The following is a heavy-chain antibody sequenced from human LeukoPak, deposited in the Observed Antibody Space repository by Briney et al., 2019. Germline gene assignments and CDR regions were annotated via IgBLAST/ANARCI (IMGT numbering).Heavy chain of an antibody. CDR2: IYASGNT. CDR3: ARERSGWYIDY. Sequence: SETLSLTCTVSGGSISSSYWRWIRQAAGKGLECIGRIYASGNTNYNPSLKSQDTMSVDTSKSQISLKLGSVTAADAAMYYCARERSGWYIDYWGQGTLVTVS. V-gene: IGHV4-4*07. CDR1: GGSISSSY. D-gene: IGHD6-19*01. J-gene: IGHJ4*02.